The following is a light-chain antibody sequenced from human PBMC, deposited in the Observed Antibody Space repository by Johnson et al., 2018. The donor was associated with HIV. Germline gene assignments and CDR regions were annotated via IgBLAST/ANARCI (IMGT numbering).Light chain of an antibody. CDR3: GTWDSSLSAGV. Sequence: QSVLTQPPSVSAAPGQKVTISCSGSSSNIGNNYVSWYQQLPGTAPKLLIYENNKRPSGIPDRFSGSKSGTSATLGITGLQTGEEADDYCGTWDSSLSAGVFGTGTKVTVL. J-gene: IGLJ1*01. CDR1: SSNIGNNY. V-gene: IGLV1-51*02. CDR2: ENN.